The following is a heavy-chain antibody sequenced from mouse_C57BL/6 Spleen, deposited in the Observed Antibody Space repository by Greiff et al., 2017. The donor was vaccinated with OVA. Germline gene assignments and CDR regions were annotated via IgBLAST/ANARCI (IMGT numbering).Heavy chain of an antibody. J-gene: IGHJ4*01. D-gene: IGHD2-1*01. V-gene: IGHV3-6*01. CDR2: ISYDGSN. CDR3: ARPYGNYEYYAMDY. Sequence: EVQLVESGPGLVKPSQSLSLTCSVTGYSITSGYYWNWIRQFPGNKLEWMGYISYDGSNNYNPSLKNRISITRDTSKNQFFLKLNSVTTEDTATYYCARPYGNYEYYAMDYWGQGTSVTVSS. CDR1: GYSITSGYY.